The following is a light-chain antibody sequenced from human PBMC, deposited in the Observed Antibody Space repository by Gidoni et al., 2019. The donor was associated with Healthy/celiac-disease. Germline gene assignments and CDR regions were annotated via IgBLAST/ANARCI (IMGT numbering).Light chain of an antibody. CDR3: QQRYSTPPT. CDR1: QSISSY. Sequence: DIQMTQYPSSLSASVGDRVTITCRASQSISSYLNWYQQKPGKAPTLLIYAASSLQSGVPPRFSGSGSCTAFSLTISSLQPEDFATYYCQQRYSTPPTFGQGTKVEIK. V-gene: IGKV1-39*01. CDR2: AAS. J-gene: IGKJ1*01.